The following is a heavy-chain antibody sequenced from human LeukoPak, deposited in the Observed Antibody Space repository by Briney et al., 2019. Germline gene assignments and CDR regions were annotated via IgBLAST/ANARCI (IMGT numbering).Heavy chain of an antibody. CDR1: GFTFRSYS. D-gene: IGHD3-22*01. V-gene: IGHV3-23*01. Sequence: GGSLRLSCAASGFTFRSYSMNWIRQAPGKGLEWVSAISGSGGSTYYADSVKGRFTISRDNSKNTLYLQMNSLRAEDTAVYYCAKDRARAYYYDSSGSFDYWGQGTLVTVSS. CDR3: AKDRARAYYYDSSGSFDY. J-gene: IGHJ4*02. CDR2: ISGSGGST.